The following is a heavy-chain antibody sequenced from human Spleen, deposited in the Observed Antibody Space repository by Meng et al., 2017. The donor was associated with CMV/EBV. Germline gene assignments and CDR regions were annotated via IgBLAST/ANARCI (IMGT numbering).Heavy chain of an antibody. CDR2: INPNNGGT. CDR1: EYTITDYY. V-gene: IGHV1-2*02. J-gene: IGHJ6*02. Sequence: ASVKVSCKASEYTITDYYIQWVRQAPGQGLEWMGWINPNNGGTNYAQKFQGRVTLTRDTSISTAYMELSSLRSEDTAVYYCARPSRRRYYYDSSGYYGMDVWGQGTTVTVSS. CDR3: ARPSRRRYYYDSSGYYGMDV. D-gene: IGHD3-22*01.